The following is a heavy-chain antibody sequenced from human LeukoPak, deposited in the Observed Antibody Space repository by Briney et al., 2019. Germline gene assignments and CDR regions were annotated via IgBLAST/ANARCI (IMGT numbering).Heavy chain of an antibody. CDR3: ARAYCSGGSCYSDYYYYGMDV. J-gene: IGHJ6*02. D-gene: IGHD2-15*01. Sequence: GGSLRLSCTASGFTFNNAWMNWVRQAPGKGLEWVSSISSSSSYIYYADSVKGRFTISRDNAKNSLYLQMNSLRAEDTAVYYCARAYCSGGSCYSDYYYYGMDVWGQGTTVTVSS. CDR2: ISSSSSYI. CDR1: GFTFNNAW. V-gene: IGHV3-21*01.